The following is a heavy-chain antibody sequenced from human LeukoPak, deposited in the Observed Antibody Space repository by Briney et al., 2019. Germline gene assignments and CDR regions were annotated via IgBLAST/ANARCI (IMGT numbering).Heavy chain of an antibody. Sequence: GESLKISCKGSGFSFTNYWIGWVRQMPGKGLEWMGVIYPGDSDTRYSPSFQGQVTISADKSITTAYLQWGSLKASDTAIFYCARAATVTSRFRAFDIWGQGTMVTVSS. CDR1: GFSFTNYW. V-gene: IGHV5-51*01. CDR2: IYPGDSDT. J-gene: IGHJ3*02. CDR3: ARAATVTSRFRAFDI. D-gene: IGHD4-17*01.